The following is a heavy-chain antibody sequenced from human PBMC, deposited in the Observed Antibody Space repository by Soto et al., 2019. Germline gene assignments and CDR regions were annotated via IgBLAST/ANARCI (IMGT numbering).Heavy chain of an antibody. CDR1: AASVSSNCNA. V-gene: IGHV6-1*01. CDR3: ATWRFDY. Sequence: ALLVAFPISAASVSSNCNARPWNRHPALRGLEWLGRTYYRSKWYNDYAVSMRSRITINPDTTKNQFSLQLNSATPEDTAVYYCATWRFDYWGQGTMVTVSS. CDR2: TYYRSKWYN. J-gene: IGHJ4*02.